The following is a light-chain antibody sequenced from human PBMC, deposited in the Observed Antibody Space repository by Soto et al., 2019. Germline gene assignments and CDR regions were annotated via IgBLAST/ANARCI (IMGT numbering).Light chain of an antibody. CDR3: QKYNSAPQT. CDR1: QGISNY. CDR2: AAS. V-gene: IGKV1-27*01. J-gene: IGKJ1*01. Sequence: GDRVTITCRASQGISNYLAWYQQKPGKVPKLLIYAASTLQSGVPSRFSGSGSGTDFTLTISSLRPEDVATYYCQKYNSAPQTFGQGTNVDIK.